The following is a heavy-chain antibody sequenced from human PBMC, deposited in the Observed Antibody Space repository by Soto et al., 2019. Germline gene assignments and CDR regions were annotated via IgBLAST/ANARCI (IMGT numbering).Heavy chain of an antibody. CDR1: GFTFTSSA. V-gene: IGHV1-58*01. Sequence: SVKVSCKSSGFTFTSSAVQWVRQARGQRLECIGWIVVGSGNTNYAQKFQERVTITRDMSTSTAYMELSSLRSEDTAVYYCAALYDSSGLPIDYWGQGTLVTVSS. D-gene: IGHD3-22*01. CDR3: AALYDSSGLPIDY. CDR2: IVVGSGNT. J-gene: IGHJ4*02.